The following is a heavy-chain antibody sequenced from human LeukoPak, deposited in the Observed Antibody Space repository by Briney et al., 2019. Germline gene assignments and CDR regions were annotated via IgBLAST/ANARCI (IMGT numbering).Heavy chain of an antibody. J-gene: IGHJ4*02. CDR3: ARGRKIVHVFDY. CDR2: IYYSGST. D-gene: IGHD2/OR15-2a*01. Sequence: PSQTLSLTCTVSGGSISSGGYYWSWIRQHPGKGLEWIGYIYYSGSTYYNPSLKSRVTISVDTSKNQFSLKLSSVTAADTAVYYCARGRKIVHVFDYWGQGTLVTVSS. V-gene: IGHV4-31*03. CDR1: GGSISSGGYY.